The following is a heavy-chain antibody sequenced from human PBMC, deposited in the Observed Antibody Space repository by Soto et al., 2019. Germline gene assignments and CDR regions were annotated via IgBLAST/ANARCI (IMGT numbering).Heavy chain of an antibody. V-gene: IGHV3-9*01. CDR2: ISWNSGSI. Sequence: EVQLVESGGGLVQPGRSLRLSCAASGFTFDDYAMHWVRQAPGKGLEWVSGISWNSGSIGYADSVKGRFTISRDNAKNSRCLQMNSLRAEDTALYYCAKGGAVTTYGMDVWGQGTTVTVSS. CDR1: GFTFDDYA. D-gene: IGHD4-17*01. CDR3: AKGGAVTTYGMDV. J-gene: IGHJ6*02.